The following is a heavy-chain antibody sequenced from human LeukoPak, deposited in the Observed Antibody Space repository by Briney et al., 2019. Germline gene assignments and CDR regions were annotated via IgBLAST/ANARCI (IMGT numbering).Heavy chain of an antibody. D-gene: IGHD2-15*01. Sequence: SETLSLTCTVSGGSISSYYWSWIRQPPGKGLEWIGYIYYSGSTNYNPSLKSRVTISVDTSKNQFPLKLSSVTAADTAVYYCARELMVVAANIYYYYGMDVWGQGTTVTVSS. CDR2: IYYSGST. CDR1: GGSISSYY. V-gene: IGHV4-59*08. J-gene: IGHJ6*02. CDR3: ARELMVVAANIYYYYGMDV.